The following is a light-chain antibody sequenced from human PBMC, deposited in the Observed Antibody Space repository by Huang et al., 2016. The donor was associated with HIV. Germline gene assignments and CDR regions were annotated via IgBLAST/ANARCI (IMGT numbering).Light chain of an antibody. CDR1: QGVTNS. CDR3: QQYLTTPYT. Sequence: DIEMTQSPSSLSASVSDRVTITCRASQGVTNSLAWYQQKPGKAPKLLVYGASSLESGVPARFRGSGSVTDYTLTITSLQPEDFATYYCQQYLTTPYTFGQGTKLEIK. J-gene: IGKJ2*01. CDR2: GAS. V-gene: IGKV1-NL1*01.